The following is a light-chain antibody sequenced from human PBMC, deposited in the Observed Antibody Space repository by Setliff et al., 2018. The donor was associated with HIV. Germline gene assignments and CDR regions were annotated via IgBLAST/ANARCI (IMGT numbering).Light chain of an antibody. CDR2: DVT. Sequence: QSALPQPASVSGSPGQSITISCTGTSSDVGGYNYVSWYQHYPGKAPKLMIYDVTKRPSGVSDRFSGSKSGNTASLTISGLQAEDEADYFCCSCVTGSTYVFGTGTKVTVL. CDR3: CSCVTGSTYV. CDR1: SSDVGGYNY. V-gene: IGLV2-23*02. J-gene: IGLJ1*01.